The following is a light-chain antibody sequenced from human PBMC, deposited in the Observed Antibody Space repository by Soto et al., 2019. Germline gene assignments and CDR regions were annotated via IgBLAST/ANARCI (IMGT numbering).Light chain of an antibody. CDR2: AAS. CDR3: QHYNSYSEA. Sequence: DIQMTQSPSTLSASVGDRVTITCRASQSISSWLAWYQQKPGKAPKLLIYAASTFQSGVPSRFSGSGSGTEFTFSISSLQPDDFATYYCQHYNSYSEAFGQGTKVDTK. CDR1: QSISSW. V-gene: IGKV1-5*01. J-gene: IGKJ1*01.